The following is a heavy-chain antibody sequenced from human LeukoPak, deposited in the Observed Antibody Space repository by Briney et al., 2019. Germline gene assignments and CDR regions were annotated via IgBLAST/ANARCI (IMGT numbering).Heavy chain of an antibody. CDR1: GFTFDDYA. CDR2: ISWDGGST. J-gene: IGHJ6*02. V-gene: IGHV3-43D*03. D-gene: IGHD2-21*02. CDR3: ASWLGAGKIVVVTAIDRYGMDV. Sequence: GGSLRLSCAASGFTFDDYAMHWVRQAPGKGLEWVSLISWDGGSTYYADSVKGRFTISRDNSKNSLYLQMNSLRAEDTAVYYCASWLGAGKIVVVTAIDRYGMDVWGQGTTVTVSS.